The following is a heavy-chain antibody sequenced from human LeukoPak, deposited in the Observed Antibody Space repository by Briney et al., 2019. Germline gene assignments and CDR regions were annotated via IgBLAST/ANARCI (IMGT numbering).Heavy chain of an antibody. CDR1: GGSFSGYY. D-gene: IGHD4-17*01. CDR3: ARHLYGAPDY. V-gene: IGHV4-34*01. J-gene: IGHJ4*02. CDR2: INHSGST. Sequence: SETLSLTCAVYGGSFSGYYWSWIRQPPGKGLEWIGEINHSGSTNYNPSLKRRVTISVDKSKKQFSLKLSSVTAADTAVYYCARHLYGAPDYWGQGTLVTVSS.